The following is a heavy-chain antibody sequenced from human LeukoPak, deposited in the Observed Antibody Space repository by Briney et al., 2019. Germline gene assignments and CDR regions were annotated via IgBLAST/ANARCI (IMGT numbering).Heavy chain of an antibody. D-gene: IGHD3-10*01. J-gene: IGHJ5*02. CDR3: ARLGYYGSGSYWFDP. Sequence: PSETLSLTCTVSGGSISSYYWSWIRQPPGKGLEWIGYIYYSGSTNYNPSLKSRVTISVDTSKNQFSLKLSSVTAADTAVYYCARLGYYGSGSYWFDPWGQGTLVTVSS. CDR1: GGSISSYY. V-gene: IGHV4-59*01. CDR2: IYYSGST.